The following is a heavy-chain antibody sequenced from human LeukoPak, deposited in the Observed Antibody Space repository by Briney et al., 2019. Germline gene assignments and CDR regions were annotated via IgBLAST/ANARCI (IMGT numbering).Heavy chain of an antibody. Sequence: GGSLRLSCAASGFTFSDYYMSWIRQAPGKGLEWVSYISSSSSYTNYADSVKGRFTISRDNAKNSLYLQMNSLRAEDTAVYYCARLGWATAPLDYWGQGTLVTASS. J-gene: IGHJ4*02. CDR2: ISSSSSYT. V-gene: IGHV3-11*06. D-gene: IGHD5-12*01. CDR3: ARLGWATAPLDY. CDR1: GFTFSDYY.